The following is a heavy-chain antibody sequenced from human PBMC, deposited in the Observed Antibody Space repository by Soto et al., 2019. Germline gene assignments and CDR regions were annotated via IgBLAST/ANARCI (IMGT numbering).Heavy chain of an antibody. D-gene: IGHD3-16*01. Sequence: EVQLLDSGGGLVQPGGSLRLSCAVSGFTFSNYAMTWVRQGPGKGLEWVSGISGSGGRSYYADSVKGRFTTSRDNSKSTLYLQMNSLRAEDTAVYYCAKAYFVWSSEQPYYFDYWGQGTLVTVSS. CDR3: AKAYFVWSSEQPYYFDY. CDR2: ISGSGGRS. CDR1: GFTFSNYA. J-gene: IGHJ4*02. V-gene: IGHV3-23*01.